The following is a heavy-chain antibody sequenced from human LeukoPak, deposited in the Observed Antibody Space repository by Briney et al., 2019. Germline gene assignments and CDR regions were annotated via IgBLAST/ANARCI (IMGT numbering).Heavy chain of an antibody. CDR3: ARKGDVRSRDYYGSGSYSAYYYYYYMDV. Sequence: SGGSLRLSCAASGFTFSSYAMSWVRQAPGKGLEWVSAISGSGGSTYYADSVKGRFSISRDNSKNTLYLQMNSLRAEDTAVYYCARKGDVRSRDYYGSGSYSAYYYYYYMDVWGKGTTVTVSS. J-gene: IGHJ6*03. CDR1: GFTFSSYA. CDR2: ISGSGGST. V-gene: IGHV3-23*01. D-gene: IGHD3-10*01.